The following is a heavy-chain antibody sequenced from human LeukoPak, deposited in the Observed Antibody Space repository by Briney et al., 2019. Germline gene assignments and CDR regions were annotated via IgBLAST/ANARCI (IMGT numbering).Heavy chain of an antibody. D-gene: IGHD6-19*01. V-gene: IGHV1-69*06. Sequence: SVKVSCKASGGTFISYAISWVRQAPGQGLEWMGGIIPIFGTANYAQKFQGRVTITADKSTSTAYMELSSLGSEDTAVYYCARDYWLNDAFDIWGQGTMVTVSS. CDR2: IIPIFGTA. CDR3: ARDYWLNDAFDI. J-gene: IGHJ3*02. CDR1: GGTFISYA.